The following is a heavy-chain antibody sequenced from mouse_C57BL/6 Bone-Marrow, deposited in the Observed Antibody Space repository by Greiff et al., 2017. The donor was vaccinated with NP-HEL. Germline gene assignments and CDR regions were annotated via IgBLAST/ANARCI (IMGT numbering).Heavy chain of an antibody. Sequence: VQGVDSGPGLVQPSQSLSITCTVSGFSLTSYGVHWVRQSPGKGLEWLGVIWSGGSTDYNAAFISRLSISKDNSKSQVFFKMNSLQADDTAIYYCATNLLRAMDYWGQGTSVTVSS. D-gene: IGHD1-1*01. V-gene: IGHV2-2*01. J-gene: IGHJ4*01. CDR3: ATNLLRAMDY. CDR2: IWSGGST. CDR1: GFSLTSYG.